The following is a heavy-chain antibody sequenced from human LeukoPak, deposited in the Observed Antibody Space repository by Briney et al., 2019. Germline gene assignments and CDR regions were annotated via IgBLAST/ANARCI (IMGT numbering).Heavy chain of an antibody. CDR2: ISSSGSTI. D-gene: IGHD6-25*01. CDR3: ARGRVAQRLVVRNNWFDP. Sequence: PGESLRLSCAASGFTFSDYYMSWIRQAPGKGLEWVSYISSSGSTIYYADSVKGRFTISRDNAKNSLYLQMNSLRAEDTAVYYCARGRVAQRLVVRNNWFDPWGQGTLVTVSS. J-gene: IGHJ5*02. CDR1: GFTFSDYY. V-gene: IGHV3-11*04.